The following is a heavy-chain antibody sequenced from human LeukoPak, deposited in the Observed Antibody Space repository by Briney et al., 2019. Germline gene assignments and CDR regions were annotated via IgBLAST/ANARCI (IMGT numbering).Heavy chain of an antibody. CDR1: GYTFTSYG. D-gene: IGHD2-15*01. V-gene: IGHV1-18*01. CDR2: ISAYNGNT. CDR3: AALVVVAATYEDV. Sequence: ASVKVSCKASGYTFTSYGISWVRQAPGQGLEWVGWISAYNGNTNYAQKLQGRVTMTTDTSTSTAYMELRSLRSDDTTVYYCAALVVVAATYEDVWGQGTTVTVSS. J-gene: IGHJ6*02.